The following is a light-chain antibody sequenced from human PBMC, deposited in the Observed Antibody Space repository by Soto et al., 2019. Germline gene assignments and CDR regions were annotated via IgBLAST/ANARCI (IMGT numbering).Light chain of an antibody. CDR1: RSNIGSNL. Sequence: QSVLTQPPSASGTPGQRVSISCSGGRSNIGSNLVSWYQQLPGTAPTLLLYFNDQRPSGVPDRFSGSKSGTSASLAVSELLSEDEDDYFCASWDDSLKGVLFGGGTKLTVL. J-gene: IGLJ3*02. CDR3: ASWDDSLKGVL. V-gene: IGLV1-44*01. CDR2: FND.